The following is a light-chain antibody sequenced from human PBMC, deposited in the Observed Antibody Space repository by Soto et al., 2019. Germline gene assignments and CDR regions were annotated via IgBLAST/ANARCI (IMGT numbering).Light chain of an antibody. J-gene: IGKJ1*01. CDR1: QSISSW. Sequence: DIQMTQSPSTLSASVGDRVTITCRASQSISSWLAWYQQKPGKAPKLLIYDASSLESGVPSRFSGSGSGTEFTLTISSLQPDDFATYYCQQYNSSTWTFGQATKVEIK. CDR2: DAS. CDR3: QQYNSSTWT. V-gene: IGKV1-5*01.